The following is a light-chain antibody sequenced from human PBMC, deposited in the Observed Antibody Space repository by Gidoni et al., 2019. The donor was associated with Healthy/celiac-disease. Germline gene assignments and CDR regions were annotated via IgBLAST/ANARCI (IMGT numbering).Light chain of an antibody. V-gene: IGKV3-11*01. CDR3: QQRSNWPLT. J-gene: IGKJ4*01. CDR2: AAS. Sequence: IVLTQPPATLSLSPGERATLSCRASQSVSSYLAWYQQKPGQAPRLLIYAASNRATGIPARFSGSGSGTDFTLTISSLEPEDFAVYYCQQRSNWPLTFGGGTKVEIK. CDR1: QSVSSY.